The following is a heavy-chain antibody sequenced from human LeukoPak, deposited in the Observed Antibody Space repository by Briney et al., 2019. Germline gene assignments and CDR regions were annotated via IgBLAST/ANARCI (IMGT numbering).Heavy chain of an antibody. V-gene: IGHV4-34*01. D-gene: IGHD3-10*01. CDR3: ARAIRINYYGSGSYNDY. CDR2: INHSGST. Sequence: SETLSLTCAVYGGSFSGYYWSWIRQPPGKGLEWIGEINHSGSTNYNPSLKGRVTISVDTSKNQFSLKLSSVTAADTAVYYCARAIRINYYGSGSYNDYWGQGTLVTVSS. J-gene: IGHJ4*02. CDR1: GGSFSGYY.